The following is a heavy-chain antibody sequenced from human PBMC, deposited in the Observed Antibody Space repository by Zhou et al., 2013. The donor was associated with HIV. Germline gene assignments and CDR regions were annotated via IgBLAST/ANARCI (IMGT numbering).Heavy chain of an antibody. CDR2: IIPVFGTV. J-gene: IGHJ3*02. Sequence: VQLVQSGAEVKKPGSSVKVSCKASGGTFSSYAISWVRQAPGQGLEWMGGIIPVFGTVNYAQKFQGRVTITTDESTSTAYMELSSLRSDDTAVYYCARGYGSGKEYDGFDIWGQGTMVTVSS. CDR3: ARGYGSGKEYDGFDI. CDR1: GGTFSSYA. V-gene: IGHV1-69*01. D-gene: IGHD3-10*01.